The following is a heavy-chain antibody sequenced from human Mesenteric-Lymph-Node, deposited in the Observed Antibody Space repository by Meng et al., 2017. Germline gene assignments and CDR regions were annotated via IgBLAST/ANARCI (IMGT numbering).Heavy chain of an antibody. CDR2: ISSSSSYI. CDR3: AGSSGWYYFDY. J-gene: IGHJ4*02. D-gene: IGHD6-19*01. Sequence: GESLKISCAASGFTFSSYSMNWVRQAPGKGLEWVSSISSSSSYIYYADSVKGRFTISRDNAKNSLYLQMNSLRAEDTAVYYCAGSSGWYYFDYWGQGTLVTVSS. V-gene: IGHV3-21*01. CDR1: GFTFSSYS.